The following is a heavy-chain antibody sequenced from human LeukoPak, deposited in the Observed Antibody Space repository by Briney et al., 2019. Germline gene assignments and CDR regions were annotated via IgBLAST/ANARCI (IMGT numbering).Heavy chain of an antibody. D-gene: IGHD4-11*01. J-gene: IGHJ6*03. CDR3: ARGRVSSSTWYSTYYYFFYMDF. CDR1: GGSFSGYY. CDR2: VDHTGTT. V-gene: IGHV4-59*01. Sequence: SETLSLTCAVYGGSFSGYYWTWIRQPPGKGLEGIGYVDHTGTTNFNPSLNGRVSISRDTSKNFFSLRLRSVTAADTAVYFCARGRVSSSTWYSTYYYFFYMDFWGKGTTVTVSS.